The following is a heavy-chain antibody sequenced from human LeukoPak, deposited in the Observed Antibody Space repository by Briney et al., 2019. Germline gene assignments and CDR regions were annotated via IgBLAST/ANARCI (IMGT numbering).Heavy chain of an antibody. CDR2: ISGSGGST. Sequence: GGSLRLSCAASGFTFSSYAMSWVRQAPGKGLEWVSAISGSGGSTYYADSVKGRFTLSRDNSKNTLYLQMNSLRAEDTAVYYCAYSSGWYQYYFDYWGQGTLVTVSS. CDR3: AYSSGWYQYYFDY. CDR1: GFTFSSYA. V-gene: IGHV3-23*01. D-gene: IGHD6-19*01. J-gene: IGHJ4*02.